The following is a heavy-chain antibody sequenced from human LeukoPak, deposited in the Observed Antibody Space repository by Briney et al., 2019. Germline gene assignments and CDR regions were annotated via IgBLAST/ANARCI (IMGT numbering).Heavy chain of an antibody. CDR1: GFTFSGYS. J-gene: IGHJ4*02. V-gene: IGHV3-21*01. CDR3: ARAAINIPGVRVSFDY. Sequence: GGSLRLSCAASGFTFSGYSMNWVRQAPGKGLEWVSSISGSSSYIYYADSVKGRFTISRDNAKNSLFLQMNSLRAEDTAVYYCARAAINIPGVRVSFDYWGRGTLVTVSS. D-gene: IGHD2-2*01. CDR2: ISGSSSYI.